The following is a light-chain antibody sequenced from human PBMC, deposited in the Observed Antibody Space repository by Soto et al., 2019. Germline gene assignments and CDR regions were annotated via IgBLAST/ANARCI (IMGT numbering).Light chain of an antibody. Sequence: QSALTQPPSASGTPGQRVTISCSGSSSNIGSNTVNWYQQLPGTAPKLLIYSNNQRPSGVPDRFSVSKSGTSASRAISGRQSADEADYYCAAWDDRLNGPVFGGGTQLTVL. CDR3: AAWDDRLNGPV. J-gene: IGLJ3*02. V-gene: IGLV1-44*01. CDR2: SNN. CDR1: SSNIGSNT.